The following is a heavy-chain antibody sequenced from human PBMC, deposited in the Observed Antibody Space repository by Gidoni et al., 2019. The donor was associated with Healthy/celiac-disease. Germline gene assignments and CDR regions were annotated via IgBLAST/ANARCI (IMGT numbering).Heavy chain of an antibody. CDR1: GFTFSSYA. CDR2: ISGSGGST. CDR3: AKDPRRIPAAIRGRGWFDP. J-gene: IGHJ5*02. Sequence: EVQLLESGGGLVQPGGSLRLSCAASGFTFSSYAMSWVRQAPGKGLEWVSAISGSGGSTYYADSVKGRFTISRDNSKNTLYLQMNSLRAEDTAVYYCAKDPRRIPAAIRGRGWFDPWGQGTLVTVSS. D-gene: IGHD2-2*02. V-gene: IGHV3-23*01.